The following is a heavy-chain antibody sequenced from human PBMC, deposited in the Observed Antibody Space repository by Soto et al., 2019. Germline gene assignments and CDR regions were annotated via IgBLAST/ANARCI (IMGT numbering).Heavy chain of an antibody. CDR3: ARDGSSIYYYYYGMDV. CDR1: GYTFTSYG. V-gene: IGHV1-18*01. CDR2: ISAYNGNT. Sequence: GASVKVSCKASGYTFTSYGTSWGRQAPGNGLGLKGRISAYNGNTNEAQELQGRGTMTTDAATSTAYMELRSLRSDDTAVYYCARDGSSIYYYYYGMDVWGQGTTVTVSS. D-gene: IGHD6-13*01. J-gene: IGHJ6*02.